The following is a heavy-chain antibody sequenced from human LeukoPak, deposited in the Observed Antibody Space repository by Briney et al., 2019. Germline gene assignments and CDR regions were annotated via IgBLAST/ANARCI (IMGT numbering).Heavy chain of an antibody. V-gene: IGHV1-18*01. CDR1: GYTFTSYG. J-gene: IGHJ4*02. CDR2: ISAYNGST. D-gene: IGHD5-18*01. CDR3: ARQVRAAMVPSASALGY. Sequence: ASVKVSCKASGYTFTSYGISWVRQAPGQGLEWMGWISAYNGSTNYAQKLQGRVTMTTDTSTSTAYMELRSLRSDDTAVYYCARQVRAAMVPSASALGYWGQGTLVTVSS.